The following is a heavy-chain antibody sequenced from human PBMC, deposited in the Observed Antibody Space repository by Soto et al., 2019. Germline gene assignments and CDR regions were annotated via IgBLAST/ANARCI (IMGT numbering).Heavy chain of an antibody. CDR2: IKSEADGGTT. CDR1: GFTFTNAW. V-gene: IGHV3-15*07. Sequence: EVQLVESGGGLVKPGGSLRVSCAASGFTFTNAWMNWVRQAPGKGLEWVGRIKSEADGGTTDYAAPVKGRFTISRDDSENTLYLQMNSLKTEDTAVYYCTAVMSSGPCWGQGTLVTVYS. CDR3: TAVMSSGPC. D-gene: IGHD3-22*01. J-gene: IGHJ4*02.